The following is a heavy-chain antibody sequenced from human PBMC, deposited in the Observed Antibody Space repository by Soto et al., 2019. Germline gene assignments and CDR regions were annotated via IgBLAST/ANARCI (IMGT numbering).Heavy chain of an antibody. D-gene: IGHD5-12*01. Sequence: GGSLRLSCAASGFTFSSYAMHWVRQASGKGLEWVAVISYDGSNKYYADSVKGRFTISRDNSKNTLYLQMNSLRAEDTAVYYCAREMATIMAYYYYGMDVWGQGTTVTVSS. CDR3: AREMATIMAYYYYGMDV. CDR1: GFTFSSYA. CDR2: ISYDGSNK. J-gene: IGHJ6*02. V-gene: IGHV3-30-3*01.